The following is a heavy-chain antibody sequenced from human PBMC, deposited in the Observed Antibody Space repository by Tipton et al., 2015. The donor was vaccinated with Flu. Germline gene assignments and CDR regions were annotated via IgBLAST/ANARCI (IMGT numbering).Heavy chain of an antibody. Sequence: TLSLTCAVYGGSFSGYYWSRIRQPPGKGLEWIGEINHSGSINYNPSLKSRVTISVDTSKNQFSLKLSSVTAADTAVYYCARSTGFGELFDYWGQGTLVTVSS. CDR2: INHSGSI. V-gene: IGHV4-34*01. D-gene: IGHD3-10*01. CDR3: ARSTGFGELFDY. J-gene: IGHJ4*02. CDR1: GGSFSGYY.